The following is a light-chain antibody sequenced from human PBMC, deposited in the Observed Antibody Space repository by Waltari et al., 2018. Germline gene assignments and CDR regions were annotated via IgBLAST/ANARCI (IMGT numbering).Light chain of an antibody. CDR1: GSEAGSYNL. V-gene: IGLV2-23*01. CDR2: EDT. CDR3: CSYAGSGSWV. J-gene: IGLJ3*02. Sequence: QSALTQPASVSGSPGQSITMSCTGSGSEAGSYNLVSWYQQHPGKAPKLIIYEDTKRPSGISNRCSASKSDKTASLTISGLQAEDEAEYYCCSYAGSGSWVFGGGTKLTVL.